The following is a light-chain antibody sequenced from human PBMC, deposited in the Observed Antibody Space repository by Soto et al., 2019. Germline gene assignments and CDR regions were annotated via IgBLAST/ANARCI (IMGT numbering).Light chain of an antibody. CDR3: QKYNSARWT. CDR1: QGISHY. Sequence: DIQMTQSPSSLSASVGDRVTITCRASQGISHYLAWYQQKPGKVPKLLIYAASTLQSGVPSRFSGSGSGTDFTLTISSLQPEDVATYYCQKYNSARWTFGQGTKVEIK. CDR2: AAS. V-gene: IGKV1-27*01. J-gene: IGKJ1*01.